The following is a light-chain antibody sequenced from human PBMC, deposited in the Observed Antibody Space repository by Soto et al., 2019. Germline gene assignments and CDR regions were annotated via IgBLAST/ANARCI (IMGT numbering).Light chain of an antibody. CDR1: SSDVGSYNL. V-gene: IGLV2-23*02. Sequence: QSVLTQPASVSGSPGQSITISCTGTSSDVGSYNLVSWYQQHPGKAPKLMIYEVSKRPSGVSNRFSGSKSGNTASLIISRLQAEDEADYYCCSYAGSSTFVFGTGTKDTVL. CDR3: CSYAGSSTFV. CDR2: EVS. J-gene: IGLJ1*01.